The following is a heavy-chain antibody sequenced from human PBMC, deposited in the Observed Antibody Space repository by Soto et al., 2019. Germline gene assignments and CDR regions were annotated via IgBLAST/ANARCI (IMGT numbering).Heavy chain of an antibody. CDR2: IFHSGTT. V-gene: IGHV4-59*08. CDR1: GGSITNYY. CDR3: ARLNGYCVSTGCHGYYGMDV. Sequence: TSETLSLTCTVSGGSITNYYYSWIRQPPGKGLEWIGNIFHSGTTNYNPSLGSRVTLSVDTSMNEFPLRLSSVTAADTAVYYCARLNGYCVSTGCHGYYGMDVWGQGTTVTVSS. J-gene: IGHJ6*02. D-gene: IGHD2-2*03.